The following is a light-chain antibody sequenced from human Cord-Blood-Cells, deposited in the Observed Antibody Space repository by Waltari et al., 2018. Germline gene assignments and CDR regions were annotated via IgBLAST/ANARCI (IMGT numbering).Light chain of an antibody. Sequence: QSVLTQPPSASGTPGQRVTISCSGSSSNIGSNYVYWYQQLPGTAPKLLIYRNNPRPSGVPDRFSGSKSGTSASLAISGLRSEDEADYYWAAWDDSLSGRVFGGGTKLTVL. CDR1: SSNIGSNY. V-gene: IGLV1-47*01. J-gene: IGLJ3*02. CDR3: AAWDDSLSGRV. CDR2: RNN.